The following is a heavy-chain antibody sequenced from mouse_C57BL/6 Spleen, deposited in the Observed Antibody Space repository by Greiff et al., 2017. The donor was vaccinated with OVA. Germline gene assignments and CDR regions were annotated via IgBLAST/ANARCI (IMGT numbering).Heavy chain of an antibody. Sequence: VQLQQSGPELVKPGASVKISCKASGYTFTDYYMNWVKQSHGKSLEWIGDINPNNGGTSYKQKFKGKATLTVDKSSSTAYIELRSLTSEDSAVYYCASSPSPFDYWGQGTTLTVSS. CDR1: GYTFTDYY. J-gene: IGHJ2*01. CDR3: ASSPSPFDY. CDR2: INPNNGGT. D-gene: IGHD2-10*02. V-gene: IGHV1-26*01.